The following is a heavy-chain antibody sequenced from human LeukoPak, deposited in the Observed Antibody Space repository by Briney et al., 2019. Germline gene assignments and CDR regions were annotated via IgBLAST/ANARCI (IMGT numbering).Heavy chain of an antibody. J-gene: IGHJ6*03. Sequence: GGSLRLSCAASGFTFSSYAMHWVRQAPGKGLEYVSAISSNGGSTYYANSVKGRFTISRDNSKNTLYLQMGSLRAEDMAVYYCARREGAYGDDNYYYYYMDVWGKGTTVTVSS. V-gene: IGHV3-64*01. CDR3: ARREGAYGDDNYYYYYMDV. CDR1: GFTFSSYA. CDR2: ISSNGGST. D-gene: IGHD4-17*01.